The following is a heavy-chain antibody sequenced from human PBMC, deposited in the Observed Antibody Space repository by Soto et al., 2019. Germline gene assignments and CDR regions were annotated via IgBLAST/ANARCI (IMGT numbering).Heavy chain of an antibody. Sequence: SETLSLTCAVYGGSFSGYYWSWIRQPPGKGLEWIGEINHSGSTNYNPSLKSRVTISVDTSKNQFSLKLSSVTAADTAVYYCARLLGARADAFDIWGQGTMVTVSS. V-gene: IGHV4-34*01. J-gene: IGHJ3*02. D-gene: IGHD1-26*01. CDR3: ARLLGARADAFDI. CDR1: GGSFSGYY. CDR2: INHSGST.